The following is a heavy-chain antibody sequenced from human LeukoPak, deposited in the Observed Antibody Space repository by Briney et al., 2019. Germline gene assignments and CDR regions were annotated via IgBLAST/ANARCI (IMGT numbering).Heavy chain of an antibody. V-gene: IGHV3-23*01. D-gene: IGHD3-10*01. Sequence: GGSLRLSCAASGFTFSSYAMSWVRQAPGKGLEWVSAISGSGGSTYYADSVKGRFTISRDNSKNTLYLQMYSLRAEDTAVYYCATITRVRGVIITLDAFDIWGQGTMVTVSS. J-gene: IGHJ3*02. CDR2: ISGSGGST. CDR3: ATITRVRGVIITLDAFDI. CDR1: GFTFSSYA.